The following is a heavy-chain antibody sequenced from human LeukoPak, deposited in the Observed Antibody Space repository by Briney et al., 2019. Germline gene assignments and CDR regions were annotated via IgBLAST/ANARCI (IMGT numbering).Heavy chain of an antibody. V-gene: IGHV4-4*07. CDR2: IYSTGST. CDR1: GGSMSSYY. CDR3: ARQIASAGTAGFDF. D-gene: IGHD6-13*01. Sequence: SETLSLTCSVSGGSMSSYYCNWIRQPAGKGLEWIGRIYSTGSTNYNPSLKSRVTMSVDTSKNQFSLRLRSVTAADTAVYYCARQIASAGTAGFDFWGQGALVTVSS. J-gene: IGHJ4*02.